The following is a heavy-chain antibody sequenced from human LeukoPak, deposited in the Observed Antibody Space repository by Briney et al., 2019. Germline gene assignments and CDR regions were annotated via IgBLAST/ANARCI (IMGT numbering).Heavy chain of an antibody. Sequence: GGSLRLSCTASGSTFGDYAMSWVRQAPGKGLEWVGFIRSKAYGGTTEYAASVKGRFTISRDDSKSIAYLQMNSLKTEDTAVYYCTLVWFGELFPVWFDPWGQGTLVTVSS. D-gene: IGHD3-10*01. CDR2: IRSKAYGGTT. V-gene: IGHV3-49*04. CDR3: TLVWFGELFPVWFDP. J-gene: IGHJ5*02. CDR1: GSTFGDYA.